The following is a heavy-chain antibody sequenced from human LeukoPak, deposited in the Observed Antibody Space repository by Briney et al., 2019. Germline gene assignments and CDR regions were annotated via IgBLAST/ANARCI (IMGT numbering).Heavy chain of an antibody. CDR1: GVTFSSYA. CDR3: AKGSYYDSSGSFYFDY. D-gene: IGHD3-22*01. CDR2: ISGSGDNT. J-gene: IGHJ4*02. Sequence: GGSLRLSCAASGVTFSSYAMSRVRQAPGKGLKWVSGISGSGDNTYYADSVKGRFTISRDNSKNTLYVQVNSLGTEDTAAYYCAKGSYYDSSGSFYFDYWGQGTLVTVSS. V-gene: IGHV3-23*01.